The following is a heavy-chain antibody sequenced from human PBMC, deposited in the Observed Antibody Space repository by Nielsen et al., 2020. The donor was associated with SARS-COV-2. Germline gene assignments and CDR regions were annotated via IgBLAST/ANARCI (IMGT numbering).Heavy chain of an antibody. CDR3: VGIVGAL. CDR2: ITGTSSHI. CDR1: GFTFSRHI. Sequence: GESLKISCAASGFTFSRHIMNWVRQAPGKGLEWVSFITGTSSHISYGDSVRGRFTISRDNAKNSLHLQMNSLRAEDTAVYYCVGIVGALWGQGTLVTVSS. V-gene: IGHV3-21*01. J-gene: IGHJ4*02. D-gene: IGHD1-26*01.